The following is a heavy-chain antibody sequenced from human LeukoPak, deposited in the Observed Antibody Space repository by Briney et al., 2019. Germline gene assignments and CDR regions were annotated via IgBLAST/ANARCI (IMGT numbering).Heavy chain of an antibody. J-gene: IGHJ4*02. V-gene: IGHV3-74*01. D-gene: IGHD3-10*01. Sequence: GGSLRPSCAAAGFTVSSYWMHWVRQAPGEGLGWVSRINSDGSSTRYADSVKGRFTISRDNAKNTLYLQMNSLRAEDTAVYYCARDVRSSGSWGQGTLVTVSS. CDR2: INSDGSST. CDR1: GFTVSSYW. CDR3: ARDVRSSGS.